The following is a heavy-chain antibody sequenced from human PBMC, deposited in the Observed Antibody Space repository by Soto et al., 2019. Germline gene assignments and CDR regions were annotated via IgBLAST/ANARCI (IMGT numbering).Heavy chain of an antibody. J-gene: IGHJ5*02. CDR3: VRECCVAGLCSNCFDP. CDR1: GYDFNIYG. D-gene: IGHD1-1*01. Sequence: QEQLVQSGGEVKRPGASVKVSCTAVGYDFNIYGISWVRQAPGQGLEWLGWISGLNGNTRYAVKFKNGINLTADTATSKAYLEMSSLRPDDTAEYFCVRECCVAGLCSNCFDPWGQGTQVSVS. CDR2: ISGLNGNT. V-gene: IGHV1-18*01.